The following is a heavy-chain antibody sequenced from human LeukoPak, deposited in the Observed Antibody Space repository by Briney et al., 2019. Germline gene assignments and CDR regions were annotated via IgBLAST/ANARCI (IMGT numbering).Heavy chain of an antibody. Sequence: SETLSLTCTVSGGSISSSSYYWGWIRQPPGKGLEWIGSIYYSGSTYYNPSLKSRVTISVDTSKNQFSLKLSSVTAADTAVYYCARQVVGYCSSTSCQGNNFDYWGQGTLVIVSS. CDR1: GGSISSSSYY. D-gene: IGHD2-2*01. CDR2: IYYSGST. V-gene: IGHV4-39*01. J-gene: IGHJ4*02. CDR3: ARQVVGYCSSTSCQGNNFDY.